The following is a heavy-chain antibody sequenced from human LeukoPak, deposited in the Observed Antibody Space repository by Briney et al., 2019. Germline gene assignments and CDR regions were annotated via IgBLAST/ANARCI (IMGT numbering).Heavy chain of an antibody. CDR3: ARGLRREQQLLRAFDY. J-gene: IGHJ4*02. CDR1: GYTFTNYD. V-gene: IGHV1-8*01. D-gene: IGHD6-13*01. CDR2: MNPNSGNT. Sequence: GASVKLSCTASGYTFTNYDINWVRQTSGQGLEWMGWMNPNSGNTGSAQKFQGRVTMTSNTSISTAYMELSSLRSEDTAVYYCARGLRREQQLLRAFDYWGQGTPVTVSS.